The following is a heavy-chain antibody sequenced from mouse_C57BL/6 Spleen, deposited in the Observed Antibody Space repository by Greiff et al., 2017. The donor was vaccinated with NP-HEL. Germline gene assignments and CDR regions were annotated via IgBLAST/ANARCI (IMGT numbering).Heavy chain of an antibody. D-gene: IGHD1-1*01. V-gene: IGHV1-82*01. CDR3: ARGTTVVGYYAMDY. Sequence: QVQLKQSGPELVKPGASVKISCKASGYAFSSSWMNWVKQRPGKGLEWIGRIYPGDGDTNYNGKFKGKATLTADKSSSTAYMQLSSLTSEDSAVYFCARGTTVVGYYAMDYWGQGTSVTVSS. J-gene: IGHJ4*01. CDR1: GYAFSSSW. CDR2: IYPGDGDT.